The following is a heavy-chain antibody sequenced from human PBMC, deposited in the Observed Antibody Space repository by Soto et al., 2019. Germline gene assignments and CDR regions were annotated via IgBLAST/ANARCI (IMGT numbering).Heavy chain of an antibody. CDR1: GFTFSNAW. D-gene: IGHD3-10*02. CDR3: TTDRGPFYVFDY. J-gene: IGHJ4*02. Sequence: EVQLVESGGGLVKPGGSLRLSCAASGFTFSNAWMSWVRQVPGKGLEWVGRIKSKGDGGTRDYAAPVKGRFTISRDDAEHTRYLQMNSRKTEDTAVYYGTTDRGPFYVFDYWGQGTLVTVSS. V-gene: IGHV3-15*01. CDR2: IKSKGDGGTR.